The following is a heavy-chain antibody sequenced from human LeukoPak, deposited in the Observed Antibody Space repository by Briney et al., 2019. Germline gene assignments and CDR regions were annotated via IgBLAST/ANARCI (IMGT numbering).Heavy chain of an antibody. CDR2: IYYSGST. Sequence: SETLSLTCTVSGGSISSYYWSWIRQPPGKGLEWIGYIYYSGSTNYNPSFKSRVTISVDTSKNQFSLKLSSVTAADTAVYYCARHALYYYYYGMDVWGQGTTVTVSS. V-gene: IGHV4-59*08. CDR3: ARHALYYYYYGMDV. CDR1: GGSISSYY. J-gene: IGHJ6*02.